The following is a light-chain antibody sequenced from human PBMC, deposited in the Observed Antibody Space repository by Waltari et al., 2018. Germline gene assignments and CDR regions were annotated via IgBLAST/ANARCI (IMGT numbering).Light chain of an antibody. CDR2: WAS. CDR3: QQYYSSLFT. V-gene: IGKV4-1*01. Sequence: DIVMTKSPDSLAVSLGERATINCKSSQNILYSSNNKNYLAWYQQKPGQPPKLLIYWASTRESGVPDRFSGSGSGTDFTLTISSLQAEDVAVYYCQQYYSSLFTFGPGTKVDIK. CDR1: QNILYSSNNKNY. J-gene: IGKJ3*01.